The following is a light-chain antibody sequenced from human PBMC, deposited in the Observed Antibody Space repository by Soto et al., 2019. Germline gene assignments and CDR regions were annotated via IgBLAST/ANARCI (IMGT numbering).Light chain of an antibody. Sequence: QSALTQPRSVSGSPGQSVTISCTGTSSDVGGYNYVSWYQQHPGKAPKLMFYDVSKRPSGVPDRFSGSKSGNTASLTISGLQAEDEADYESCSYAGATAVFGGGTKVTVL. CDR1: SSDVGGYNY. V-gene: IGLV2-11*01. CDR3: CSYAGATAV. J-gene: IGLJ2*01. CDR2: DVS.